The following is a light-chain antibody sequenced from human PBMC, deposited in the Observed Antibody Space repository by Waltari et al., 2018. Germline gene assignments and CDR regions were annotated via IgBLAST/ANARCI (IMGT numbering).Light chain of an antibody. CDR2: AAT. J-gene: IGKJ4*01. CDR3: QQAHNLPHT. CDR1: QDIDTG. Sequence: DIQMTQSPSFVSASVGDRVTITCRASQDIDTGLTWYQQKPGKAPKRLIYAATILQSEVPSRFSGSGSGTDFTLTITSLQPEDFATYYCQQAHNLPHTFGGGTNLAIK. V-gene: IGKV1-12*01.